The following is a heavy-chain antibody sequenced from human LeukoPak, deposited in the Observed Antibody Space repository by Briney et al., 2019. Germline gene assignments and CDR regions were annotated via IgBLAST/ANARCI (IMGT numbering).Heavy chain of an antibody. J-gene: IGHJ1*01. CDR2: ISGSGVTT. Sequence: GGSLRLSCVASGFTFSSCAMSWVRQAPGKGLEWVSAISGSGVTTHYAGSVKGRFSISRDNSKNTLYLQMNSLRAEDTALYYCAKKVVVGATSPYSDFQDWGQGTLVTVSS. V-gene: IGHV3-23*01. D-gene: IGHD1-26*01. CDR1: GFTFSSCA. CDR3: AKKVVVGATSPYSDFQD.